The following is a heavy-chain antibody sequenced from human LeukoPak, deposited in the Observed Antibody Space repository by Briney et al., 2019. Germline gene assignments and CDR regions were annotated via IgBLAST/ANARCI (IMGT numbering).Heavy chain of an antibody. CDR3: ARSAGLLRDDGAPKWDY. V-gene: IGHV4-4*07. CDR2: IKTTGST. D-gene: IGHD4/OR15-4a*01. CDR1: GGSISTYF. J-gene: IGHJ4*02. Sequence: PSETLSLTCTVSGGSISTYFWSWIRQPAGKGLEWIGRIKTTGSTNYNPSLKSRVTMSVDTSKNQFSLKLTSVTAADTAIYFCARSAGLLRDDGAPKWDYWGQGTLVTVSS.